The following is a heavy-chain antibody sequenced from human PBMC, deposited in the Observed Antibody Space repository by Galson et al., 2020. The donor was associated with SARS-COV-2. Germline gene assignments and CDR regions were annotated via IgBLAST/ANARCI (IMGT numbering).Heavy chain of an antibody. CDR1: GGSFSDYT. CDR2: TSHSGST. V-gene: IGHV4-34*01. CDR3: ARGGSRPIMVFDYYYFYMDV. J-gene: IGHJ6*03. Sequence: SETLSLTCAVYGGSFSDYTWTWVRQPPGKGLEWIGETSHSGSTNYSPSLKSRVFMSVDTSKNQFSLKLRSVTAADTAVYYCARGGSRPIMVFDYYYFYMDVWGKGTTVTVSS. D-gene: IGHD2-8*01.